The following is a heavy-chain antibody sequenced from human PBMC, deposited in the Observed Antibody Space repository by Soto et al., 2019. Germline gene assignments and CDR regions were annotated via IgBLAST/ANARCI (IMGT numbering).Heavy chain of an antibody. CDR2: IKHVGSEK. D-gene: IGHD2-2*02. J-gene: IGHJ4*02. V-gene: IGHV3-7*01. CDR3: ARELAYPFFDY. Sequence: GESLTLSGAPSGFTFSTHWMSWVRQAPGKGLEWVAKIKHVGSEKYYVDSGKGRFTISRDNAKNSLYLQMNSLRAEDTAVYYCARELAYPFFDYWGQGPLVTVSS. CDR1: GFTFSTHW.